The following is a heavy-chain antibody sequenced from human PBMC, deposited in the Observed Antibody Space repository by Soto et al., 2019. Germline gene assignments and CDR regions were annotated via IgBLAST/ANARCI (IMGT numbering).Heavy chain of an antibody. J-gene: IGHJ4*02. CDR1: GGSISSYY. CDR3: ARSRSPAYDILTGYYIAAPAFDY. D-gene: IGHD3-9*01. Sequence: SETLSLTCTVSGGSISSYYWSWIRQPPGKGLEWIGYIYYSGSTNYNPSLKSRVTISVDTSKNQFSLKLSSVTAADTAVYYCARSRSPAYDILTGYYIAAPAFDYWGQGTLVTVSS. CDR2: IYYSGST. V-gene: IGHV4-59*01.